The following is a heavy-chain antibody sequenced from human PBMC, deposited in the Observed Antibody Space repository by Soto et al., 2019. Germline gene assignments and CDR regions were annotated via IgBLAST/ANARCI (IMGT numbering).Heavy chain of an antibody. Sequence: QVQLVESGGGVVQPGRSRRLSCAASGFTFSSYGMHWVRQAPGKGLEWVAVISNDGNNKYYADSVKGRFTTSRDNSKNTLYLQMNSLRGDDTAVYYCAKDSYCSSTICPKWSAGGSWGQGTLVTVSS. V-gene: IGHV3-30*18. CDR3: AKDSYCSSTICPKWSAGGS. J-gene: IGHJ5*02. D-gene: IGHD2-2*01. CDR2: ISNDGNNK. CDR1: GFTFSSYG.